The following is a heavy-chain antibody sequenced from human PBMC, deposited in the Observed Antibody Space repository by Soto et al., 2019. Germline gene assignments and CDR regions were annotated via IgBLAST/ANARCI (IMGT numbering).Heavy chain of an antibody. Sequence: PGGSLRLSCAASGFTFSSYAMSWVRQAPGKGLEWVSAISGSGGSTYYADSVKGRFTISRDNSKNTLYLQMNSLRAEDTAVYYCALSPRFGVVTILMDVWGQGTTVPVSS. J-gene: IGHJ6*02. CDR2: ISGSGGST. CDR1: GFTFSSYA. D-gene: IGHD3-3*01. CDR3: ALSPRFGVVTILMDV. V-gene: IGHV3-23*01.